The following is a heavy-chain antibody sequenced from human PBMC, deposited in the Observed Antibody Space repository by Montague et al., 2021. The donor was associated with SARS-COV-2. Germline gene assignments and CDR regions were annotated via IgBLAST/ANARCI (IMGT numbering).Heavy chain of an antibody. Sequence: SLRLSCAASGFTFSGYWMHWVRQAPGKELVWVSRIKTDGSIATYADSVRGRFTISRDNAKNTLYLQMNSLRAEDTALYYCARETYCYETSAVEFGGQGTLVTVSS. D-gene: IGHD3-22*01. CDR3: ARETYCYETSAVEF. CDR1: GFTFSGYW. CDR2: IKTDGSIA. J-gene: IGHJ4*02. V-gene: IGHV3-74*03.